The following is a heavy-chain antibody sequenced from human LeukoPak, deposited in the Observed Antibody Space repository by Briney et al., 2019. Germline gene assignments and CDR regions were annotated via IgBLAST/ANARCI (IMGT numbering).Heavy chain of an antibody. D-gene: IGHD3-10*01. CDR2: IKQDGSEK. CDR1: GFTFSSYW. Sequence: GGSLRLSCAASGFTFSSYWMSWVRRAPGKGLEWVANIKQDGSEKYYVDSVKGRFTISRDNAKNSLYLQMNSLRAEDTAVYYCARYYYGSGSYYPPNYWGQGTLVTVSS. V-gene: IGHV3-7*01. J-gene: IGHJ4*02. CDR3: ARYYYGSGSYYPPNY.